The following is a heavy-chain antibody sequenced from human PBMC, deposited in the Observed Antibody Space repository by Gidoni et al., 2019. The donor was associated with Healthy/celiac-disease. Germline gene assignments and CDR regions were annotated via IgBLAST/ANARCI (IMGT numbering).Heavy chain of an antibody. CDR2: IRSKVYGGTT. Sequence: EVQLVESGGGLVQPGRSLRLSCTASGFTFGAYAMSWFRQAPGKGLEWVGFIRSKVYGGTTEYAASVKGRFTISRDDSKSIAYLQMNSLKTEDTAVYYCTRVIVVAGGDWFDPWGQGTLVTVSS. CDR1: GFTFGAYA. CDR3: TRVIVVAGGDWFDP. V-gene: IGHV3-49*03. J-gene: IGHJ5*02. D-gene: IGHD3-22*01.